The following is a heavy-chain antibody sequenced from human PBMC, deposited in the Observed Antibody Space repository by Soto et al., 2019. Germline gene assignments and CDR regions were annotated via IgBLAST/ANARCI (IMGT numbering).Heavy chain of an antibody. J-gene: IGHJ5*02. Sequence: QITWKESGPTLVTPTQTLTLTCTFSGFSLSTSGVGVGWIRQPPGKALECLALIYWDDDKRYSPSLKSRLTLTTDTSKNQVVLTMTNMDPVDTATYYCAHLLYGDWFDPWGQGTLVTVSS. V-gene: IGHV2-5*02. D-gene: IGHD4-17*01. CDR3: AHLLYGDWFDP. CDR1: GFSLSTSGVG. CDR2: IYWDDDK.